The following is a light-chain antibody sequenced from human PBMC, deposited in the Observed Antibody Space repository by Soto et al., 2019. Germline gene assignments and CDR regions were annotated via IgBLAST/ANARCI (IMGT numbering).Light chain of an antibody. CDR1: SSNVGSYT. V-gene: IGLV1-44*01. CDR3: AAWDDSLNGRV. J-gene: IGLJ3*02. CDR2: GHN. Sequence: QSVLTQPPSVSGTTGQRVTISCSGSSSNVGSYTVNWFQQLPGTAPRLLIYGHNQRPSGVPDRFSGSKSGTSASLAISGLQSEDEADYYCAAWDDSLNGRVFGGGTKLTVL.